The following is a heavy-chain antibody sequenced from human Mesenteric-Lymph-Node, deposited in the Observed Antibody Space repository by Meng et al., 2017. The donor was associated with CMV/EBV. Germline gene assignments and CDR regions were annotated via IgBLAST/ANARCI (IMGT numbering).Heavy chain of an antibody. D-gene: IGHD6-13*01. J-gene: IGHJ4*02. Sequence: GESLKISCAASGFTFSNYYMTWVRQAPGKGLEWVSYISSSGSTIYYADSVKGRFTISRDNAKNSLYLQMNSLRAEDTAVYYCAGGARQQLYYWGQGTLVTVSS. CDR2: ISSSGSTI. CDR1: GFTFSNYY. CDR3: AGGARQQLYY. V-gene: IGHV3-48*03.